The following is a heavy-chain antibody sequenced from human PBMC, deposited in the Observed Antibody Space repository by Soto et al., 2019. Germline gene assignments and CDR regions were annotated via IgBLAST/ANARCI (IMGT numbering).Heavy chain of an antibody. Sequence: QVQLVESGGGVVQPGRSLRLSCAASGFTFSSYAMHWVRQAPGKGLEWVAVISYDGSNKYYADSVKGRFTISRDNSKNTLYLQMNSLRAEDTAVYYCARGPTSSSWSYYFDYWGQGTLVTVSS. CDR3: ARGPTSSSWSYYFDY. D-gene: IGHD6-13*01. V-gene: IGHV3-30-3*01. CDR1: GFTFSSYA. J-gene: IGHJ4*02. CDR2: ISYDGSNK.